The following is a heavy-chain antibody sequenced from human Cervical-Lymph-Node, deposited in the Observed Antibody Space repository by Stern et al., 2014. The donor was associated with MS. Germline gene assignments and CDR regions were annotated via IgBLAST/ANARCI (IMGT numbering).Heavy chain of an antibody. CDR1: GYTFTSYA. Sequence: QDQLVQSGAEVKKPGASVKVSCKASGYTFTSYAMHWVRQAPGQRLEWMGWINAGNGNTKYSQKFQGRVTITRDTSASTAYMELSSLRSEDTAVYYCARAWLRGVWFDPWGQGTLVTVSS. J-gene: IGHJ5*02. V-gene: IGHV1-3*01. CDR3: ARAWLRGVWFDP. D-gene: IGHD5-18*01. CDR2: INAGNGNT.